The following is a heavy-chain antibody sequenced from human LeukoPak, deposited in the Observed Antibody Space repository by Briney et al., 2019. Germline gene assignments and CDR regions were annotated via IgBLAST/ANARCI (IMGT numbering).Heavy chain of an antibody. D-gene: IGHD3-10*01. CDR2: ISGSGGST. V-gene: IGHV3-23*01. Sequence: GGSLRLSCAASGFTFSSYAMSWVRQAPGKGLEWVSTISGSGGSTYYADSVKGRFTISRDNSENTVFLQMNSLRAEDTAVYYCAKKEAMIRGVPYYYDFWGQGTLVTVSS. CDR3: AKKEAMIRGVPYYYDF. CDR1: GFTFSSYA. J-gene: IGHJ4*02.